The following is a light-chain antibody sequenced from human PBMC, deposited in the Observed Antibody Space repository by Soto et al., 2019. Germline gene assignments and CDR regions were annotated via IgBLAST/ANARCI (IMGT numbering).Light chain of an antibody. CDR3: SSYTSSTTLDVV. CDR2: EVT. CDR1: SSDVGGYNY. V-gene: IGLV2-14*01. Sequence: QSALTQPASVSGSPGQSITISCTGTSSDVGGYNYVSWYQQYPGKAPKVMIYEVTNRPSGVSNRFSGSKSGNTASLTISGLQAEDEADYYCSSYTSSTTLDVVFGGGTKLTVL. J-gene: IGLJ2*01.